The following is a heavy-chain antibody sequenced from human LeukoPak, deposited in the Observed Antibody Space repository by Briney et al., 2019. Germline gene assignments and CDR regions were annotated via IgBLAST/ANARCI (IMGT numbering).Heavy chain of an antibody. CDR2: IWYDGSNK. Sequence: GGALRLSCAASGFTFSSYGTHWVRQAPGKGLEWVAVIWYDGSNKYYADSVKGRFTISRDNSKNTLYLQMNSLRAEDTAVYYCARESVLLWFGEVERGYYFDYWGQGTLVTVSS. CDR1: GFTFSSYG. CDR3: ARESVLLWFGEVERGYYFDY. J-gene: IGHJ4*02. V-gene: IGHV3-33*01. D-gene: IGHD3-10*01.